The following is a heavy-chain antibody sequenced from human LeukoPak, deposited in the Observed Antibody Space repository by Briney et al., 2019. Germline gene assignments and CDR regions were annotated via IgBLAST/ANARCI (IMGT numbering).Heavy chain of an antibody. V-gene: IGHV4-39*01. CDR3: ARLLLGSTVIDY. J-gene: IGHJ4*02. CDR2: MFYTGST. CDR1: GVSIRDNNYY. D-gene: IGHD2-8*02. Sequence: SETLSLSCTVSGVSIRDNNYYWGWVRQPPGKGLEWIGSMFYTGSTYYNPSLRPRVTLSVDTSKNQLSLNLKSGTAADTAVYFCARLLLGSTVIDYWGQGALVIVSS.